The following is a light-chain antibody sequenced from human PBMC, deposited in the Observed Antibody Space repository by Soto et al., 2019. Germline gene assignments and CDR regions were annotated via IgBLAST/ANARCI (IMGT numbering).Light chain of an antibody. Sequence: IVVTQSPGTLSLSPGERATLSCRASQSVSSNYLAWYQQKPGQAPKLLIYGASSRATGIPDRFSGSGSGTDFTLTISRLEPEDFAVYYCQQYGSSPPWTFGQGTKVEIK. CDR1: QSVSSNY. CDR2: GAS. CDR3: QQYGSSPPWT. V-gene: IGKV3-20*01. J-gene: IGKJ1*01.